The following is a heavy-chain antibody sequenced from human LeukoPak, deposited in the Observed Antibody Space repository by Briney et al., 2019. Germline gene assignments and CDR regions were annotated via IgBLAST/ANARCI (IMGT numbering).Heavy chain of an antibody. CDR2: VYRGSA. D-gene: IGHD1-1*01. J-gene: IGHJ5*02. Sequence: SETLSLTCTVSGASIHDDHFTWIRQPPGRGLEWIGFVYRGSAKYNPSLESRVTISVDTSKKQISLILKSVTAADTAVYYCGRRLFIDGWYKTWGQGTLVSVST. V-gene: IGHV4-4*08. CDR3: GRRLFIDGWYKT. CDR1: GASIHDDH.